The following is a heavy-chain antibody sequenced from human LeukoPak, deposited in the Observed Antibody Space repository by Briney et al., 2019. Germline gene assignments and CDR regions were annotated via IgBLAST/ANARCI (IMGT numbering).Heavy chain of an antibody. D-gene: IGHD3-22*01. V-gene: IGHV3-11*01. CDR1: GFTLSDYY. CDR3: ARWRDYYDSSGPTFDY. Sequence: GGSLRLSCAASGFTLSDYYMSWIRQAPGKGLEWVSYISSSGSTIYYADSVKGRFTISRDNAENSLYLQMNSLRAEDTAVYYCARWRDYYDSSGPTFDYWGQGTLVTVSS. CDR2: ISSSGSTI. J-gene: IGHJ4*02.